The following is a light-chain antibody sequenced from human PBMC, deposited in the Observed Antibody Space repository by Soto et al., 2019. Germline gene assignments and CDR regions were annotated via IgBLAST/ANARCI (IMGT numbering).Light chain of an antibody. Sequence: IVLTQSPGTLSLSPGERATLSCRASQSVSNNYLAWYQQKPGQAPRLLIYGASNRATGIPDRFSGSGSGTDFTLTISRLEPEDFAVYYCQQFNVWPRTFGQGTKVDIK. V-gene: IGKV3-20*01. CDR3: QQFNVWPRT. CDR2: GAS. CDR1: QSVSNNY. J-gene: IGKJ1*01.